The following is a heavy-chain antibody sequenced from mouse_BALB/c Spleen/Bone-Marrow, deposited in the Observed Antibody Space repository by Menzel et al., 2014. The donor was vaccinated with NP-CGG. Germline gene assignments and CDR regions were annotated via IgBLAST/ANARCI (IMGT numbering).Heavy chain of an antibody. Sequence: EESGGRLVTPGTPLTLTCTVSGFSLSSYDMTWVRQAPGKGLEYIGIISSSGSTYYANWVKGRFTISKTSTTVDLKMTSLTTEDTATYFCARGTSTYVRINLWGQGTLVTVS. CDR3: ARGTSTYVRINL. V-gene: IGHV5-6-5*01. CDR2: ISSSGST. D-gene: IGHD2-10*02. J-gene: IGHJ3*02. CDR1: GFSLSSYD.